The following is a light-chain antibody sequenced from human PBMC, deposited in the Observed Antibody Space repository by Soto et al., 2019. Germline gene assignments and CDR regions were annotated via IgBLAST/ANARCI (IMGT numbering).Light chain of an antibody. Sequence: QSALTQPPSASGSPGQSVTISCTGTSSDVGNYNYVSWYQQHPGKAPKLMIYEVSKRPSGVPDRFSGSKSGNTASLTVSGLQVEDEAEYYCSSYVGSNTYVFGTGTKVTVL. CDR3: SSYVGSNTYV. CDR2: EVS. V-gene: IGLV2-8*01. CDR1: SSDVGNYNY. J-gene: IGLJ1*01.